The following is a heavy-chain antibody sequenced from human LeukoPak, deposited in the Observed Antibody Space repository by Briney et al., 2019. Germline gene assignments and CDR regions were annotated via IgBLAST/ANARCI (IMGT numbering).Heavy chain of an antibody. V-gene: IGHV4-61*02. CDR1: GGSTSSGSYD. J-gene: IGHJ6*03. CDR2: IYTSGST. CDR3: ARDSWSYYYYYMDD. Sequence: SQTLSLTRTVSGGSTSSGSYDWSCIRPPAGKGLEWVGRIYTSGSTNYNPSLKSRVTISVDTSKNQFSLKLSSVTAADTAVYYCARDSWSYYYYYMDDWGKGTTVTVSS. D-gene: IGHD3-3*01.